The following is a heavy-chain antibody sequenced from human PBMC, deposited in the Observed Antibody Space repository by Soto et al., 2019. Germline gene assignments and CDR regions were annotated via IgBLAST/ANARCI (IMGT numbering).Heavy chain of an antibody. CDR2: ISHDGRRK. V-gene: IGHV3-30*18. CDR3: AKDFSSGPSVLRGFDL. Sequence: QVQLVESGGSVVQPGTSLRLSCAASGFTFSSYGIHWVRQAPGKGLEWVAIISHDGRRKEYAESQKGRFTISRDNSKNTVYLQMNSLRFEDTAVYFCAKDFSSGPSVLRGFDLWGQGTVVTVSS. CDR1: GFTFSSYG. J-gene: IGHJ3*01. D-gene: IGHD3-3*01.